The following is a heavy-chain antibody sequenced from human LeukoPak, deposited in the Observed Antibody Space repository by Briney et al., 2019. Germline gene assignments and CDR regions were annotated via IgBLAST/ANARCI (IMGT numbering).Heavy chain of an antibody. J-gene: IGHJ4*02. CDR2: ISPYNDNT. Sequence: GASVKVSCKASGYTFTTYGISWVRQAPGEGPEWMGWISPYNDNTKYAQKLQGRVTMTTDTSTSTAYMELRSLRSDDTAVYYCARVVIIVVVPAAAESFDYWGQGTLVTVSS. CDR3: ARVVIIVVVPAAAESFDY. V-gene: IGHV1-18*01. CDR1: GYTFTTYG. D-gene: IGHD2-2*01.